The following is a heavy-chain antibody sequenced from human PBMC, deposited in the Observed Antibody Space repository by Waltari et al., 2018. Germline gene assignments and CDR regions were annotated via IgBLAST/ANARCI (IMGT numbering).Heavy chain of an antibody. CDR3: AKCSGGSCYLFPVFDY. CDR1: GYIFTSYG. CDR2: ISAYNGNT. J-gene: IGHJ4*02. D-gene: IGHD2-15*01. Sequence: QVQLVQSGAAVKKPGASVKVSCQASGYIFTSYGISWVRQAPGQGLEWMGWISAYNGNTNYAQKLQGRVTMTTDTSTSTAYMELRSLRFDDTAVYYCAKCSGGSCYLFPVFDYWGQGTLVTVSS. V-gene: IGHV1-18*01.